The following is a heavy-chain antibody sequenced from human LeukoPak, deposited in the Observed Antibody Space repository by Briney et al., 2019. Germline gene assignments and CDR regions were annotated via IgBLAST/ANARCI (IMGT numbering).Heavy chain of an antibody. CDR1: GFTFSSYS. CDR3: ASTVVPGDY. Sequence: GGSLRLSCAASGFTFSSYSMNWVRQAPGKGPEWVSSISSSSSYIYYADSVKGRFTIFRDNAKNSLYLQMNSLRAEDTAVYYCASTVVPGDYWGQGTLVTVSS. D-gene: IGHD4-17*01. CDR2: ISSSSSYI. J-gene: IGHJ4*02. V-gene: IGHV3-21*01.